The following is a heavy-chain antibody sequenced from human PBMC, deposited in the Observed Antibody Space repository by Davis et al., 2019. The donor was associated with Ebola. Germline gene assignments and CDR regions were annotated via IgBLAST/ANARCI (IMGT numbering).Heavy chain of an antibody. D-gene: IGHD7-27*01. CDR3: ARDRSGPLGILDY. CDR1: GFTFSSYG. CDR2: LWYDGSNK. V-gene: IGHV3-33*01. J-gene: IGHJ4*02. Sequence: GESLKISCAASGFTFSSYGMHWVRQAPGKGLEWVAVLWYDGSNKYYADSVKGRFTISRDNSKNTLYLQMNSLRAEDTAVYYCARDRSGPLGILDYWGQGTLVTVSS.